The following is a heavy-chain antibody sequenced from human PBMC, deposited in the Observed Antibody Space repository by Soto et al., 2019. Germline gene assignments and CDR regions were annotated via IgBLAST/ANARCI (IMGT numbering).Heavy chain of an antibody. D-gene: IGHD2-8*01. Sequence: GSVKVSCTASGDGVTYYHIHWVRQAPGQGLEWLGRINPKSGGTSTAQKFQGWVTMTTDTSISTASMELTRLTSDDTAIYYCARGDSTDCSNGVCSFFYNHDMDVWGQGTTVTVSS. V-gene: IGHV1-2*04. J-gene: IGHJ6*02. CDR1: GDGVTYYH. CDR3: ARGDSTDCSNGVCSFFYNHDMDV. CDR2: INPKSGGT.